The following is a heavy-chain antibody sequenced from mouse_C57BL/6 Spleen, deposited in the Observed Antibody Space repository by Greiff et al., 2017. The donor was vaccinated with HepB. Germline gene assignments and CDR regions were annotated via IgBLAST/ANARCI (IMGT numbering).Heavy chain of an antibody. CDR3: ARHYGGYFDY. V-gene: IGHV5-6*02. CDR2: ISSGGSYT. CDR1: GFTFSSYG. J-gene: IGHJ2*01. Sequence: EVKLEESGGDLVKPGGSLKLSCAASGFTFSSYGMSWVRQTPEKRLEWVATISSGGSYTYYPDSVKGRFTISRDNAKNTLYLQMSSLKSEDTAMYYCARHYGGYFDYWGQGTTLTVSS. D-gene: IGHD1-1*02.